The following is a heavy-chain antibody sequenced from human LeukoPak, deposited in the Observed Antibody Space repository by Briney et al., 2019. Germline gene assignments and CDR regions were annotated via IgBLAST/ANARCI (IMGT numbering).Heavy chain of an antibody. J-gene: IGHJ4*02. CDR3: ASRASSGFDY. V-gene: IGHV4-4*07. CDR2: MYTSGNT. Sequence: SETLSLTCTVSGGSINSHYWSWIRQPAGKGLEWIGRMYTSGNTNYNPSLKSRVTMSVDTSQNHFSLRLSSVTAADTAVYYCASRASSGFDYWGQGTLVTVSS. CDR1: GGSINSHY. D-gene: IGHD3-22*01.